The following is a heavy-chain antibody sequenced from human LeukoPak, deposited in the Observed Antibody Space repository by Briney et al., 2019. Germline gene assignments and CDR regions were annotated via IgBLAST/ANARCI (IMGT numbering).Heavy chain of an antibody. CDR1: DYSIRSAYY. J-gene: IGHJ4*02. CDR3: ARNPTGGYYYFDS. V-gene: IGHV4-38-2*02. D-gene: IGHD2-8*02. CDR2: IYHSGST. Sequence: PSETLSLTCSVSDYSIRSAYYWGWIRQPPGKGLEWIGSIYHSGSTYYNPSLKSRVTISVDTSKNQFSLKVTSVTAADTAVYYCARNPTGGYYYFDSWGQGALVTVSS.